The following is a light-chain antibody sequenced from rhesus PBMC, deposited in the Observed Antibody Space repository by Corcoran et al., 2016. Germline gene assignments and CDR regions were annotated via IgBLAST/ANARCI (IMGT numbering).Light chain of an antibody. J-gene: IGKJ1*01. CDR3: QQHNSYPPT. Sequence: DIQMTQSPSSLSASVGDRVTITCQASQGISSWLAWYQQKPEKAPKLLIYAASSLQSGVPLRFSGSGSGTDCTLNISSLQPEDFATYYCQQHNSYPPTFGQGTKVEIK. CDR1: QGISSW. V-gene: IGKV1-33*02. CDR2: AAS.